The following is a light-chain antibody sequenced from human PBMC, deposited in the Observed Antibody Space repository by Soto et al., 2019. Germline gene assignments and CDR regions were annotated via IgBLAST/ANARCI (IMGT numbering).Light chain of an antibody. CDR3: LQDINYPWT. V-gene: IGKV1-12*01. CDR2: AAS. CDR1: QGITNW. J-gene: IGKJ1*01. Sequence: DIQMTQSAASVSASLGDRVTITCRASQGITNWLAWYQQKQGKAPKLLIYAASGLPSGVPSRFSGSGYGTDFNLTISSLQTEDSATYDCLQDINYPWTFGQGTKVDIK.